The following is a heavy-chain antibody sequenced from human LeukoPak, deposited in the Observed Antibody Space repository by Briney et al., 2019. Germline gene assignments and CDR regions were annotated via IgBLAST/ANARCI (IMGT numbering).Heavy chain of an antibody. CDR1: GYNFNSYG. V-gene: IGHV1-18*01. CDR3: ARARLPNAYFDY. D-gene: IGHD4-11*01. J-gene: IGHJ4*02. CDR2: ISAYDNNT. Sequence: ASVKVSCKASGYNFNSYGLSWVRQAPGQGLEWMGWISAYDNNTNYKQKFQDRLTVTTDTSTSTLYMELRSLRSDDTAVYYCARARLPNAYFDYWGQGTLVTVSS.